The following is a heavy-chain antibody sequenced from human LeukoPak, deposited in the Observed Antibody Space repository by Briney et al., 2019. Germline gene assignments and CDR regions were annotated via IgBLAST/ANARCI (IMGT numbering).Heavy chain of an antibody. CDR1: GYSFTSYW. V-gene: IGHV5-51*01. D-gene: IGHD3-22*01. J-gene: IGHJ3*02. CDR2: IYPGDSDT. Sequence: GESLKISCKGSGYSFTSYWIGWVRQMPGKGPEWMGIIYPGDSDTRYSPSFQGQVTISADKSISTAYLQWSSLKASDTAMYYCARQMYYYDSSTQDAFDIWGQGTMVTVSS. CDR3: ARQMYYYDSSTQDAFDI.